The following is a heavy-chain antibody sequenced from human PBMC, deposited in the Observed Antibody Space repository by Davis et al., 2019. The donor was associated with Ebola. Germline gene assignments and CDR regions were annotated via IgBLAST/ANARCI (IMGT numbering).Heavy chain of an antibody. CDR3: ARHAPLQLARWPHWFDP. Sequence: PSETLSLTCTVSGGSISSSSYYWGWIRQPPGKGLEWIGSIYYSGSTYYNPSLKSRVTISVDTSKNQFSLKLSSVTAADTAVYYCARHAPLQLARWPHWFDPWGQGTLVTVSS. CDR1: GGSISSSSYY. D-gene: IGHD2-2*01. J-gene: IGHJ5*02. CDR2: IYYSGST. V-gene: IGHV4-39*01.